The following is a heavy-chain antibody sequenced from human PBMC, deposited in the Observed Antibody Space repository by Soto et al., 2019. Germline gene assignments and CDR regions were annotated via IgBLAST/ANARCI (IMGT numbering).Heavy chain of an antibody. CDR3: VRDSYSGTPGIYYGMDV. D-gene: IGHD1-26*01. CDR2: INTDGSAT. J-gene: IGHJ6*02. CDR1: GFTFSSYW. Sequence: EVQLVESEGGLVQPGGSLRLSCAASGFTFSSYWMHWVRHAPGKGLVWVSRINTDGSATTNADSVKGRFTISRDNAKNTLYLQMNSLRGEDTAVYYCVRDSYSGTPGIYYGMDVWGQGTTVTVSS. V-gene: IGHV3-74*01.